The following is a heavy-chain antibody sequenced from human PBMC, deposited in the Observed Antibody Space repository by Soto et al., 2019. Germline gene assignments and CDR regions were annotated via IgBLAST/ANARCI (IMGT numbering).Heavy chain of an antibody. D-gene: IGHD6-13*01. J-gene: IGHJ4*02. V-gene: IGHV5-51*01. CDR1: GYRFTGYW. Sequence: GESLKISCKGSGYRFTGYWIGWVRQMPGKGLEWMGIINPGDSDTRYSPSFQGHVTISADKSISTAYLQWSSLKASDTAMYYCARLPLAAAYSDANRWGQGTPVTVSS. CDR2: INPGDSDT. CDR3: ARLPLAAAYSDANR.